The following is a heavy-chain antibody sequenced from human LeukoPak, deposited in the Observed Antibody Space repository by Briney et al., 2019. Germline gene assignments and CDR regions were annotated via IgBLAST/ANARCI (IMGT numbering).Heavy chain of an antibody. CDR1: GFTFSSYA. V-gene: IGHV3-23*01. D-gene: IGHD3-22*01. CDR2: ISGSGGST. J-gene: IGHJ4*02. CDR3: AKDLPSTNYYDSSLFDY. Sequence: PGGSLRLSCAASGFTFSSYAMSWVRQAPGKGLEWVSAISGSGGSTYYADSVKGRFTISRDNSKNTLYLQMNSLRAEDTAVYYCAKDLPSTNYYDSSLFDYWGQGTLVTVSS.